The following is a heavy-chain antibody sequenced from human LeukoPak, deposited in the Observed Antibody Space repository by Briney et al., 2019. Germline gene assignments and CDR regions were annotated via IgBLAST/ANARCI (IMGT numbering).Heavy chain of an antibody. V-gene: IGHV3-30-3*01. Sequence: GGSLRLSCAASGFTFSSYAMHWVRQAPGKGLEWVAVISYDGSNKYYADSVKGRFTISRDNSKNTLYLQMNSLRAEDTAVYYCARDKTMVRGNPYFYYDMDVWGQGTTVTVSS. CDR3: ARDKTMVRGNPYFYYDMDV. CDR2: ISYDGSNK. D-gene: IGHD3-10*01. J-gene: IGHJ6*02. CDR1: GFTFSSYA.